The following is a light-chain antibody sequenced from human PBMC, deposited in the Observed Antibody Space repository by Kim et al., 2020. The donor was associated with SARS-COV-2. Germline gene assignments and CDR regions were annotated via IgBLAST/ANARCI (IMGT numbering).Light chain of an antibody. CDR3: QQYGSSPYT. Sequence: LSPGGRSTLSCRASQTVSSSSLAWYQQKPGQAPRLVINGASSRATGIPDRFSGSGSGTDFSLTISRLEPEDFAVYYCQQYGSSPYTFGQGTKLEIK. V-gene: IGKV3-20*01. J-gene: IGKJ2*01. CDR2: GAS. CDR1: QTVSSSS.